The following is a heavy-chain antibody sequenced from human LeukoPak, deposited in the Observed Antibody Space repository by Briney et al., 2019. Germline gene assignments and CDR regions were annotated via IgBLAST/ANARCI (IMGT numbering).Heavy chain of an antibody. J-gene: IGHJ3*02. CDR3: ETDLFRSSTSWRAAFDI. D-gene: IGHD2-2*01. V-gene: IGHV1-24*01. CDR2: FDPEDGET. CDR1: GYTLTELS. Sequence: ASVKVSCKVSGYTLTELSMHWVRQAPGKGLEWMGGFDPEDGETIYAQKFQGRVTMTEDTSTDTAYMELSSLRSEDTAVYYCETDLFRSSTSWRAAFDIWGQGTMVTVSS.